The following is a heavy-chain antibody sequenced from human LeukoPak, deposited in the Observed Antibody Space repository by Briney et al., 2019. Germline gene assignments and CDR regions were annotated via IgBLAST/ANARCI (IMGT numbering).Heavy chain of an antibody. V-gene: IGHV3-48*03. J-gene: IGHJ6*01. Sequence: GGSLRLSCAASGFTFSSYEMNWVRQAPGKGLEWVSYISSSGSTIYYADSVKGRFTISRDNAKNSLYLQMNSLRAEDMAVYYCARDPNYYGSGSSQTYCYYYGMDVWGKGPRSPSPQ. CDR2: ISSSGSTI. CDR3: ARDPNYYGSGSSQTYCYYYGMDV. D-gene: IGHD3-10*01. CDR1: GFTFSSYE.